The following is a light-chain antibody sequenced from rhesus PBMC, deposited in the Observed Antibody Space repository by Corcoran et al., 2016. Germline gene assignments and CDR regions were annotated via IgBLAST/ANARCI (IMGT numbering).Light chain of an antibody. CDR1: QSISSW. V-gene: IGKV1-16*01. CDR2: AAS. Sequence: DIQMTQSPSSLSASVGDKVTITCQASQSISSWLAWYQQKPGKAPKPLIYAASTLQSGVPSRFSGSGSWTDYTFTIRSLQPEDVATYYCQHSYGTPLTFGGGTKVEIK. CDR3: QHSYGTPLT. J-gene: IGKJ4*01.